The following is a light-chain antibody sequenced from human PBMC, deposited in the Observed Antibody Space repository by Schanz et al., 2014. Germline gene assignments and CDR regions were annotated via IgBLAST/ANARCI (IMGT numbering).Light chain of an antibody. V-gene: IGKV3-20*01. CDR3: QQYGTSPFT. Sequence: EIVLTQSPATLSLSPGERATLSCRASQSVFNNYLAWFQQKPGQAPRLLIFGASSRATGVPDRFSASGSGTDFTLTITRLEPEDFAAYYCQQYGTSPFTFVPGTKVDIK. CDR2: GAS. CDR1: QSVFNNY. J-gene: IGKJ3*01.